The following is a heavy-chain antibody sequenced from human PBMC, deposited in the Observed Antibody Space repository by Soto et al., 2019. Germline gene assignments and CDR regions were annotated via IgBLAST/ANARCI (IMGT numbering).Heavy chain of an antibody. CDR3: AGGRIVVVGSRAYYGMDV. CDR1: GGTPSNSA. CDR2: IIPVVGLV. J-gene: IGHJ6*02. V-gene: IGHV1-69*01. Sequence: QVHLLLQSGAEVKTPGSSVKVSCKASGGTPSNSAISWVRQAPGQGLEWMGGIIPVVGLVKYAQNFQGRVTITADESTNTADMELSSLRPEDTAVYYCAGGRIVVVGSRAYYGMDVWGQGTTVTVSS. D-gene: IGHD3-22*01.